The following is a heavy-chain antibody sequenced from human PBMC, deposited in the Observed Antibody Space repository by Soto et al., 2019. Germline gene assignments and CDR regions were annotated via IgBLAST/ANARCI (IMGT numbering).Heavy chain of an antibody. V-gene: IGHV4-59*01. CDR3: AREGVSSSWYNYYGMDV. CDR1: GGSISSYY. J-gene: IGHJ6*02. D-gene: IGHD6-13*01. Sequence: SETLSLTCTVSGGSISSYYWSWIRQPPGKGLEWIGYIYYSGSTNYNPSLKSRVTISVDTSKNQFSLKLSSVTAADTAVYYCAREGVSSSWYNYYGMDVWGQGTTVPVSS. CDR2: IYYSGST.